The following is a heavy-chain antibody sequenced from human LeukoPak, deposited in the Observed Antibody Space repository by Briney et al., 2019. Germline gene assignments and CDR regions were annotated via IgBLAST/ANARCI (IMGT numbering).Heavy chain of an antibody. CDR3: ARDKAAIVDY. CDR2: INPSGGST. J-gene: IGHJ4*02. D-gene: IGHD6-13*01. Sequence: ASVKVSCKASGYTFTSYYMHWVRQAPGQGLEWMGIINPSGGSTSYAQKFQGRVTITRDTSANTVYMELSSLRSEDTAVYYCARDKAAIVDYWGQGTLVTVSS. V-gene: IGHV1-46*01. CDR1: GYTFTSYY.